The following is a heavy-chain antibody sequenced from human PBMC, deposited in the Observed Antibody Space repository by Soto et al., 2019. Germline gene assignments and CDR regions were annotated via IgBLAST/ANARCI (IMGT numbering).Heavy chain of an antibody. D-gene: IGHD1-20*01. CDR3: ARHPRITRGWHFDL. J-gene: IGHJ2*01. CDR1: GGSIDTSDYY. V-gene: IGHV4-31*02. Sequence: LSLTCTVSGGSIDTSDYYWSWIRQQPGKGLEWIGYIFHSGDTYYNPSLTSRLAFSVDTSKNQFSLRLTSVTVADTAIYFCARHPRITRGWHFDLWGRGTLVTVSS. CDR2: IFHSGDT.